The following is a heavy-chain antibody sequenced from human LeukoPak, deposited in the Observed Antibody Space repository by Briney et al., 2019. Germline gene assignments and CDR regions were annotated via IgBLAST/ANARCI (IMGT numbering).Heavy chain of an antibody. CDR1: ELTLSNYV. CDR3: ARDPKTYYYDSSGRSRGVFDY. J-gene: IGHJ4*02. Sequence: GGSLRLSCSASELTLSNYVVHWVRQAPGKGREWVSSNTSSSSYINYADSVKDRFTIPRDNAKNSLYLQMSRLRAEDTAVYYCARDPKTYYYDSSGRSRGVFDYWGQGTLVTVSS. CDR2: NTSSSSYI. V-gene: IGHV3-21*01. D-gene: IGHD3-22*01.